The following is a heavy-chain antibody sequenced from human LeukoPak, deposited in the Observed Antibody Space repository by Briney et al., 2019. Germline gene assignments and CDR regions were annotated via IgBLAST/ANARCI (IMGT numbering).Heavy chain of an antibody. D-gene: IGHD3-10*01. V-gene: IGHV5-10-1*01. CDR1: GYSFTSYW. CDR2: IDPSDSYT. J-gene: IGHJ4*02. Sequence: GGSLRLPCKGSGYSFTSYWISWVRQMPGKGLDWMGRIDPSDSYTNYSPSFQGHVTISADKYISTAYLQWSSLKASDTAMYYCARFGFFPRRFGEALTYYFDYWGQGTLVTVSS. CDR3: ARFGFFPRRFGEALTYYFDY.